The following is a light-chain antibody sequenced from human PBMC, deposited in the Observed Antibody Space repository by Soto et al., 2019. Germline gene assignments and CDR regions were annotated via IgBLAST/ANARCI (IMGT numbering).Light chain of an antibody. J-gene: IGKJ5*01. Sequence: AIRRTPSPSSLSASPADRVTLPCRASQGISSYLAWYQQKPGKAPKLLIYAASTLQSGVPSSFSGSGSGTDFTLTISSLQPEDFATYYCQQANSCPLPFGQGTRLEIK. CDR1: QGISSY. CDR3: QQANSCPLP. CDR2: AAS. V-gene: IGKV1-8*01.